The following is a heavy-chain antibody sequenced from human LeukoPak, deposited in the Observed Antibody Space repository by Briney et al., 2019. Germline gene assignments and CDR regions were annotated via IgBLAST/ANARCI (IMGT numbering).Heavy chain of an antibody. D-gene: IGHD2-21*01. J-gene: IGHJ4*02. CDR1: GGSISSSGYY. Sequence: SETLSLTCTVSGGSISSSGYYWGWIRQPPGKGLEWIGSIYYSGSTYYNPSLKSRVTISVDTSKNQFSLKLSSVTAADTAVYYCARFNRYCGGDCYSFDYWGQGTLVTVSS. CDR2: IYYSGST. CDR3: ARFNRYCGGDCYSFDY. V-gene: IGHV4-39*01.